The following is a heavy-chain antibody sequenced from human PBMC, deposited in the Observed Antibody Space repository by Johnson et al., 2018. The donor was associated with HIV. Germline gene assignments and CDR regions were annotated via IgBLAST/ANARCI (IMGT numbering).Heavy chain of an antibody. J-gene: IGHJ3*02. CDR1: GFTFDDYA. CDR3: AKDINLHPGAFDI. V-gene: IGHV3-43D*03. Sequence: VQLVESGGVVVQPGGSLRLSCAASGFTFDDYAMHLVRQAPGKGLEWVSLISWDGGSTYYADSVKGRFTISRDNSKNSLYLQMNSLRAEDTALYYCAKDINLHPGAFDIWGQGTMVTVSS. CDR2: ISWDGGST. D-gene: IGHD3-10*01.